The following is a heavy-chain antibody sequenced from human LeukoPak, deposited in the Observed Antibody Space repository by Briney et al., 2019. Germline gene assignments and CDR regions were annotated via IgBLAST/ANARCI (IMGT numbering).Heavy chain of an antibody. CDR2: ITASGST. Sequence: GSLRLSCAASGFTFSSYAMSWVRQAPGKGLEWVSAITASGSTYYIDSVKGRFTISRDNSKNTLYLQMDSLRAEDTAVYYCATYIAVAEDWGQGTLVTVSS. CDR1: GFTFSSYA. J-gene: IGHJ4*02. D-gene: IGHD6-13*01. CDR3: ATYIAVAED. V-gene: IGHV3-23*01.